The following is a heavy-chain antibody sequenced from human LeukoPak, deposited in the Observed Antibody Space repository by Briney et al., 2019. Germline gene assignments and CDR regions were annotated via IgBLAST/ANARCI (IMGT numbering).Heavy chain of an antibody. Sequence: SETLSHTCAVYGGSFSGYYWSWIRQPPGKGLEWIGEINHSGSTNYNPSLKSRVTISVDTSKNQFSLKLSSVTAADTAVYYCARGRNSYGYHRWFDPWGQGTLVTVSS. V-gene: IGHV4-34*01. CDR1: GGSFSGYY. J-gene: IGHJ5*02. CDR2: INHSGST. CDR3: ARGRNSYGYHRWFDP. D-gene: IGHD5-18*01.